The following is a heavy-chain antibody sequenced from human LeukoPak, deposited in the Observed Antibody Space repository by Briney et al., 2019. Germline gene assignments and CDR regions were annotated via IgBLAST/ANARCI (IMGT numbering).Heavy chain of an antibody. J-gene: IGHJ3*02. D-gene: IGHD1-14*01. Sequence: PSETLSLTCTVSGGSISSSSYYWGWIRQPPGKGLEWFGSIYYSGSTYYNPSLKSRVTISVDTSKNQFSLKLSSVTAADTAVYYCASGNPTSDAFDIWGQGTMVTVSS. CDR1: GGSISSSSYY. CDR3: ASGNPTSDAFDI. V-gene: IGHV4-39*01. CDR2: IYYSGST.